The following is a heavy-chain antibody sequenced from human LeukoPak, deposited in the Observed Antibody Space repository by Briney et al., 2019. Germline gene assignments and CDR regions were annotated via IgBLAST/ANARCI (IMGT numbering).Heavy chain of an antibody. J-gene: IGHJ3*02. Sequence: SVKVSCKASGGTFSSYAISWVRQAPGQGLEWMGRIIPILGIANYAQKFQGRVTITADKSTSTAYMELSSLRSEDTAVYYCARDYYDSGGPYDAFDIWGQGTMVTVSS. CDR3: ARDYYDSGGPYDAFDI. D-gene: IGHD3-22*01. V-gene: IGHV1-69*04. CDR1: GGTFSSYA. CDR2: IIPILGIA.